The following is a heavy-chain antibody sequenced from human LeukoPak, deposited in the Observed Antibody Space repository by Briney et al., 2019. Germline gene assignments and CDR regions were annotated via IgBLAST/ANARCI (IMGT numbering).Heavy chain of an antibody. CDR3: VKDRLFGYGSKDYFDY. J-gene: IGHJ4*02. V-gene: IGHV3-23*01. D-gene: IGHD2-8*01. CDR2: ISCSGNST. Sequence: GGSLRLSCAASGFTFSKYYMTWIRQAPGKGLEWVSAISCSGNSTHYADSVKGRFTISRDNAKNTLYLQMNSLRAEDTAIYYCVKDRLFGYGSKDYFDYWGQGTLVTVSS. CDR1: GFTFSKYY.